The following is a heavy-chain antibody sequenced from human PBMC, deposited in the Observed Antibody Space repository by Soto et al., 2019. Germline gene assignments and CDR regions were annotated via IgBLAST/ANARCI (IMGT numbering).Heavy chain of an antibody. CDR2: INAYSGDT. V-gene: IGHV1-18*01. Sequence: ASVKVSCKTSGFTFISYDISWLRQAPGQGLEWMGWINAYSGDTNYAQRLQGRVTMTTDTSTSTAYMELRSLRSDDTAVYYCARGSPYCSSTSCYLDKFDPWGQGTLVTVSS. D-gene: IGHD2-2*01. J-gene: IGHJ5*02. CDR1: GFTFISYD. CDR3: ARGSPYCSSTSCYLDKFDP.